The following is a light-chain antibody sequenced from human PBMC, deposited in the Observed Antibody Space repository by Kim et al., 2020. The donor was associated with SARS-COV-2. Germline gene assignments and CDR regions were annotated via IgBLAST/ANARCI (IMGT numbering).Light chain of an antibody. CDR3: QQYNDWWT. Sequence: LSVALGERTTLSCRPSQTINSNLAWYQEKPGQAPRLLIYDASTRATGIPARFSGSGSGTEFTLTISDLQSEDVAVYYCQQYNDWWTFGQGTKLEI. CDR2: DAS. J-gene: IGKJ1*01. V-gene: IGKV3-15*01. CDR1: QTINSN.